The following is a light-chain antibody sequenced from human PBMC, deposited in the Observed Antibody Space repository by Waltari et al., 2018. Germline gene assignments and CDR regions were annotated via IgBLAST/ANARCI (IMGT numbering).Light chain of an antibody. J-gene: IGKJ1*01. CDR3: LQYDSDART. CDR1: QSISTL. CDR2: NAS. V-gene: IGKV1-5*03. Sequence: DIQMTQSPSTLSASVGDRVTITCRASQSISTLLSWYQQKPGKVPTLLIYNASKLESGVPSRFSGSGSGTEFTLTISSLQPDDFAGYHCLQYDSDARTFGQGTKVEI.